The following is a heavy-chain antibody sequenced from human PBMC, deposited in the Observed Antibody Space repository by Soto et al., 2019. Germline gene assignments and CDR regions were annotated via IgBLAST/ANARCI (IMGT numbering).Heavy chain of an antibody. D-gene: IGHD3-22*01. J-gene: IGHJ4*02. Sequence: PGGSLRLSCAASGFTFSSYAMSWVRQAPGKXLEWVSAISGSGGSTYYADSVKGRFTISRDNSKNTLYLQMNSLRAEDTAVYYCAKAPQYYYDSSGYPGCYFDYWGQGTLVTVSS. CDR1: GFTFSSYA. CDR3: AKAPQYYYDSSGYPGCYFDY. V-gene: IGHV3-23*01. CDR2: ISGSGGST.